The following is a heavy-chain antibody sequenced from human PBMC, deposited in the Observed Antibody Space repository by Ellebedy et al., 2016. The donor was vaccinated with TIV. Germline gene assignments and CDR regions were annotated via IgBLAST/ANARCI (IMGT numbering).Heavy chain of an antibody. V-gene: IGHV1-2*02. J-gene: IGHJ4*02. CDR1: GYTFTGYY. Sequence: AASVKVSCKASGYTFTGYYMHWVRQAPGQGLEWMGWINPNSGDTKYAQKFQGRVTMTRDTSITTAYMELKRLTSDDTATYYCASVTFSSLSPFDYWGQGTLVTVSS. CDR3: ASVTFSSLSPFDY. CDR2: INPNSGDT. D-gene: IGHD2-2*01.